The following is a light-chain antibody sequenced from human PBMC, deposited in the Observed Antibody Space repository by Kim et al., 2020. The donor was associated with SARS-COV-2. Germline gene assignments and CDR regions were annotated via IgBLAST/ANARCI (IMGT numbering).Light chain of an antibody. CDR2: RNN. V-gene: IGLV10-54*01. J-gene: IGLJ3*02. CDR3: STWDSSLNEWV. Sequence: QTDTLTCPGNSNNVGNQGAAWLQQHQGHPPKLLSYRNNNRPSGVSERLSASRSGNTASLTITGLQPEDEADYYCSTWDSSLNEWVFGGGTQLTVL. CDR1: SNNVGNQG.